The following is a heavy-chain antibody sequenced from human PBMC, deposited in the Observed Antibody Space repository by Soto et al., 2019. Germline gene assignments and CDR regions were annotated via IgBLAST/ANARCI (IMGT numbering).Heavy chain of an antibody. CDR3: ARGAGGLAY. V-gene: IGHV4-59*01. J-gene: IGHJ4*02. CDR1: GGSISSYY. Sequence: SETLSLTCTVSGGSISSYYWSWIRQPPGKGLEWVGYIYYSGSTNYNPSLKSRVTISVDTSKNQFSLKLSSVTAADAAVYYCARGAGGLAYWGQGTLVTVSS. CDR2: IYYSGST. D-gene: IGHD3-16*01.